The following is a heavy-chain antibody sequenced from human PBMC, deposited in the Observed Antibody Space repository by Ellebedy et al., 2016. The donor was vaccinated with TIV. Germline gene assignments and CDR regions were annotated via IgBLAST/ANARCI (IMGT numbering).Heavy chain of an antibody. J-gene: IGHJ2*01. V-gene: IGHV3-7*01. CDR3: ARDGLGGNYDILTGSSSYWYFDL. CDR1: GFTFSSYW. D-gene: IGHD3-9*01. CDR2: IKQDGSEK. Sequence: GESLKISXAASGFTFSSYWMSWVRQAPGKGLEWVANIKQDGSEKYYVDSVKGRFTISRDNAKNSLYLQMNSLRAEDTAVYYCARDGLGGNYDILTGSSSYWYFDLWGRGTLVTVSS.